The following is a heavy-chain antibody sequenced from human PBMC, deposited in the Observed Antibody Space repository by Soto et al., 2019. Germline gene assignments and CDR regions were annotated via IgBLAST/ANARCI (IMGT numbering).Heavy chain of an antibody. Sequence: GESLKISCKGSGYSFTSYWIGWVRQMPGKGLEWMGIIYPGDSDTRYSPSFQGQVTISADKSISTAYLQWSSLKASDTAMYYCARLADYGPAYYYYGMDVWGQGTTVTVSS. D-gene: IGHD4-17*01. V-gene: IGHV5-51*01. J-gene: IGHJ6*02. CDR3: ARLADYGPAYYYYGMDV. CDR1: GYSFTSYW. CDR2: IYPGDSDT.